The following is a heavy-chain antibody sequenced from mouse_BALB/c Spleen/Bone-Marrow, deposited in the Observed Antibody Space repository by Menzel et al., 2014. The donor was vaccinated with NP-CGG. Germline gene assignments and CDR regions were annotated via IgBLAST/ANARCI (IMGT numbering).Heavy chain of an antibody. CDR3: ARPYYGLYAMDY. D-gene: IGHD1-2*01. Sequence: VQVVESGPGLVAPSQSLSITCTVSGFSLTNYGVHWVRKPPGKGLEWLGVIWAGGSTNYNSALMSRLSISKDNSKSQVFLKMNSLQTDDTAMYYCARPYYGLYAMDYWGQGTSVTVSS. V-gene: IGHV2-9*02. J-gene: IGHJ4*01. CDR1: GFSLTNYG. CDR2: IWAGGST.